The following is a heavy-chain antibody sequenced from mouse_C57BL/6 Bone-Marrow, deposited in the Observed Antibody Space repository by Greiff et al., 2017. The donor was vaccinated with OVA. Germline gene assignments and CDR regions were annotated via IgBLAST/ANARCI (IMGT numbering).Heavy chain of an antibody. J-gene: IGHJ4*01. V-gene: IGHV1-85*01. CDR2: IYPRDGST. D-gene: IGHD2-12*01. Sequence: QVQLKESGPELVKPGASVKLSCKASGYTFTSYDINWVKQRPGQGLEWIGWIYPRDGSTKYNEKFKGKATLTVDTSSSTAYMDLHSLTSEDSAVYFCAIRWGRYAMDYWGQGTSVTVSS. CDR1: GYTFTSYD. CDR3: AIRWGRYAMDY.